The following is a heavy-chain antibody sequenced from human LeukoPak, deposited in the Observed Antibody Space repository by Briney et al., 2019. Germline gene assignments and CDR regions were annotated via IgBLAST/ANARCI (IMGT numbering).Heavy chain of an antibody. J-gene: IGHJ5*02. D-gene: IGHD6-19*01. V-gene: IGHV4-59*01. Sequence: GSLRLSCTVSGGSISSYYWSWIRQPPGKGLGWIGYIYYSGSTNYNPSLKSRVTISVDTSKNQFSLKLSSVTAADTAVYYCARDRSSGWYWFDPWGQGTLVTVSS. CDR2: IYYSGST. CDR1: GGSISSYY. CDR3: ARDRSSGWYWFDP.